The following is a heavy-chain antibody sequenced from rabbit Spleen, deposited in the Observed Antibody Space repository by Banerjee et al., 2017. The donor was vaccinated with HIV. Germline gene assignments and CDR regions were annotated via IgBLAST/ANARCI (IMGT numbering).Heavy chain of an antibody. J-gene: IGHJ3*01. CDR2: IDTGSRDFT. D-gene: IGHD8-1*01. V-gene: IGHV1S40*01. Sequence: LVEYGGDLVQPGASLTLTCTASGFDFSAYTFMCWVRQAPGKGLEWIACIDTGSRDFTYYASWAKGRFTCSKTSSTTVTLQMTSLTVADTATYFCARDTGSSFSSYGMDLWGQGTLVTVS. CDR3: ARDTGSSFSSYGMDL. CDR1: GFDFSAYTF.